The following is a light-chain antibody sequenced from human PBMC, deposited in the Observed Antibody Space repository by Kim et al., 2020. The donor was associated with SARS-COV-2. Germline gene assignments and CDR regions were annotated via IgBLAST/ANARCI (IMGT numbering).Light chain of an antibody. V-gene: IGLV1-44*01. CDR2: NDN. Sequence: QRVTMACSGSNSNLGSNSVHWYQHLPGTAPKLLIYNDNQRPSGVPDRFSCSKSATSASLVISGLQSEDEADYYCAAWDDTLNGRVFGGGTKVTVL. CDR1: NSNLGSNS. CDR3: AAWDDTLNGRV. J-gene: IGLJ3*02.